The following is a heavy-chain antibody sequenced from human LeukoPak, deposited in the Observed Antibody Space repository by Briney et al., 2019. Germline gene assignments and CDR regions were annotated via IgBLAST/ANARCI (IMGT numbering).Heavy chain of an antibody. Sequence: PSETLSLTCAVYGGSFSGYYWSWIRQPPGKGLEWIGEINHSGSTNYNPSLKSRVTISVDTSKNRFSLKLSSVTAADTAVYYCASLNWNYGGNYYYYYGMDVWGQGTTVTVSS. CDR2: INHSGST. CDR3: ASLNWNYGGNYYYYYGMDV. D-gene: IGHD1-7*01. V-gene: IGHV4-34*01. CDR1: GGSFSGYY. J-gene: IGHJ6*02.